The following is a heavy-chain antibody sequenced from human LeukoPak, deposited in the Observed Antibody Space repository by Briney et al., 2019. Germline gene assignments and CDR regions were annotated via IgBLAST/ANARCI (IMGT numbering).Heavy chain of an antibody. D-gene: IGHD3-22*01. CDR3: ARDYDDSRGEAFDI. Sequence: SETLSLTCTVSGDSIGSHYWSWIPQPPGKGLERIVYIFYVGSTNYNPSLKSRVTISVDTSKNQFSLKLNSVTAADTAVYYCARDYDDSRGEAFDIWGQGTMVTVSS. V-gene: IGHV4-59*11. CDR2: IFYVGST. CDR1: GDSIGSHY. J-gene: IGHJ3*02.